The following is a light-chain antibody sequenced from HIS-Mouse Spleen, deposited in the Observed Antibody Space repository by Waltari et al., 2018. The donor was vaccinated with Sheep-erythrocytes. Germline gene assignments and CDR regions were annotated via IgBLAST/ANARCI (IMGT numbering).Light chain of an antibody. CDR1: SSDVGSYNL. CDR3: CSYAGSSTPWV. Sequence: QSALTQPASVSGSPGQSITISCTGTSSDVGSYNLVSWYQQQPGKAPKLMIYEGSKRTSGVSNRLSGSKSRNTASLTISGLQAEDEADYYCCSYAGSSTPWVFGGGTKLTVL. J-gene: IGLJ3*02. CDR2: EGS. V-gene: IGLV2-23*01.